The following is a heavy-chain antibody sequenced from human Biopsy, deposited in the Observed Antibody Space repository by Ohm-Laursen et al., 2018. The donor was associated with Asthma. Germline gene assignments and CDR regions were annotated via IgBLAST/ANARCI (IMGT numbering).Heavy chain of an antibody. CDR2: INAGDGNT. D-gene: IGHD3-9*01. CDR1: GYTFINYA. V-gene: IGHV1-3*01. CDR3: ARTYFDFLTGQVHDAFAM. Sequence: GASVKVSCNASGYTFINYAIHWVRQAPGQRLEWMGWINAGDGNTKYSQKFQGRVTITRDTSASTAYMDLRSLRSEDTAVYYCARTYFDFLTGQVHDAFAMWGQGTMVTVSS. J-gene: IGHJ3*02.